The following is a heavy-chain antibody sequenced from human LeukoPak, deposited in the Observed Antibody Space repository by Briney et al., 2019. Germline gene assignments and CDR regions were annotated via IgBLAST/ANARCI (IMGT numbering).Heavy chain of an antibody. CDR2: IYYSEST. Sequence: PSETLSLTCTVSGGSISSYYWSWIRQPPGKGLEWIGYIYYSESTNYNPSLKSRVTISVDTSKNQFSLKVSSVTAADTALYYCARVLHGDYKYYFDYWGQGTLVTVSS. CDR1: GGSISSYY. V-gene: IGHV4-59*12. D-gene: IGHD4-17*01. J-gene: IGHJ4*02. CDR3: ARVLHGDYKYYFDY.